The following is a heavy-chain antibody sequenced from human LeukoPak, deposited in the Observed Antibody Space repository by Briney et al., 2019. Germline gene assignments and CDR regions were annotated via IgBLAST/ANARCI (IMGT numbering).Heavy chain of an antibody. J-gene: IGHJ4*02. D-gene: IGHD6-19*01. Sequence: SETLSLTCTVSGGSISSYYWSWIRQPPGKGLEWIGYIYYSGSTNYNPPLKSRVTISVDTSKNQFSLKLSSVTAADTAVYYCARRSAVAGYFDYRGQGTLVTVSS. CDR2: IYYSGST. V-gene: IGHV4-59*08. CDR3: ARRSAVAGYFDY. CDR1: GGSISSYY.